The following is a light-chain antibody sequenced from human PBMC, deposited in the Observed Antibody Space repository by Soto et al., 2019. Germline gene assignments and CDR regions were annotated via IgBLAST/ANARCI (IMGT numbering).Light chain of an antibody. CDR2: GAS. CDR3: QQYRSSPPEFT. CDR1: QSVSSSY. J-gene: IGKJ3*01. V-gene: IGKV3-20*01. Sequence: EIVLTQSPGTLSLSPGERATISCRASQSVSSSYLAWYQQRPGQAPRLLIFGASYRATGIPDRFSGRGSGTDFTLTISRLEPEDFAVYYCQQYRSSPPEFTFGPGTKVDSK.